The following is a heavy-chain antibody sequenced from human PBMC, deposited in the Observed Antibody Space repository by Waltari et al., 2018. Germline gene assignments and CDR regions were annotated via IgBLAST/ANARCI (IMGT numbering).Heavy chain of an antibody. D-gene: IGHD5-12*01. CDR3: ARDRLRDGYNY. CDR1: GGSISSYY. V-gene: IGHV4-59*01. CDR2: IYYSGST. J-gene: IGHJ4*02. Sequence: QVQLQESGPGLVKPSETLSLTCTVSGGSISSYYWSWIRQPPGKGLEWIGYIYYSGSTNYNPSLKSRVTISVDTSKNQFSLKLSSVTAADTAVYYCARDRLRDGYNYWGQGTLVTVSS.